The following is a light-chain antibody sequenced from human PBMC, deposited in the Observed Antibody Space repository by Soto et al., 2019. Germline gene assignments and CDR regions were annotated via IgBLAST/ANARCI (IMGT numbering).Light chain of an antibody. V-gene: IGLV1-44*01. J-gene: IGLJ3*02. Sequence: QSVLTQPPSASGTPGQRVTVSCSGSRSNIGSHPVHWYQQLPGTAPKLLIFNKNLRPSGVPDRFSGSKSGTSASLAFSGLQSEDEAHYYCSAWDDSLNGPVFGGGTKLTVL. CDR2: NKN. CDR3: SAWDDSLNGPV. CDR1: RSNIGSHP.